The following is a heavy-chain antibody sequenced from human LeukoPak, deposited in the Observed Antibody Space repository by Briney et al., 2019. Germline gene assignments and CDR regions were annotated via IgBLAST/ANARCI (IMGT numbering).Heavy chain of an antibody. CDR2: ISGSGDNT. Sequence: GGSLRLSCAASGFTFSSYAISWVRQAPGKGLEWVSGISGSGDNTYYADSMKGRFTISRDNSKNTLYVQVNSLGTEDTAAYYCAKGSYYDSSGSFYFDYWGQGTLVTVSS. CDR3: AKGSYYDSSGSFYFDY. J-gene: IGHJ4*02. CDR1: GFTFSSYA. V-gene: IGHV3-23*01. D-gene: IGHD3-22*01.